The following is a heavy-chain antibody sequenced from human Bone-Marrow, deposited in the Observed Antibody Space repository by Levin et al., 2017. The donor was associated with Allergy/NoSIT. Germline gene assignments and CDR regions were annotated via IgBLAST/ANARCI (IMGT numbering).Heavy chain of an antibody. J-gene: IGHJ6*02. CDR3: AKGGGINDYYYYGMDV. V-gene: IGHV3-30*18. CDR1: GFTFSSYG. D-gene: IGHD2-21*01. Sequence: SCAASGFTFSSYGMHWVRQAPGKGLEWVAVISYDGSNKYYADSVKGRFTISRDNSKNTLYLQMNSLRAEDTAVYYCAKGGGINDYYYYGMDVWGQGTTVTVSS. CDR2: ISYDGSNK.